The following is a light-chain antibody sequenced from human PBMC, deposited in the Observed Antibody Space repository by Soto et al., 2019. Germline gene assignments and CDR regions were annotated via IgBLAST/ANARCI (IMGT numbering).Light chain of an antibody. CDR2: AAS. CDR1: QGISNY. V-gene: IGKV1-27*01. CDR3: QNPGT. Sequence: DIQMTQSLSAMSASVGDRVTITCRASQGISNYLAWYQQKPGKFPKLLIYAASTLQSGVPSRFSGSGSATDFTLTISSLQPEDVATYYCQNPGTFGQATKVDIK. J-gene: IGKJ1*01.